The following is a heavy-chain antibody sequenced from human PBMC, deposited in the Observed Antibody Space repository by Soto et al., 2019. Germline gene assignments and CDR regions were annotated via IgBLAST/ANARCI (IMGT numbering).Heavy chain of an antibody. CDR3: AREARYSYGYFGGDGPKYGMDV. J-gene: IGHJ6*02. CDR1: GSTFSSYW. CDR2: IKEDGSEK. V-gene: IGHV3-7*01. D-gene: IGHD5-18*01. Sequence: PGGSLRLSCAASGSTFSSYWMSWVRQAPGKGLEWVANIKEDGSEKYYVDSVKGRFTISRDNAKNSLYLQMNSLRAEDTAVYYCAREARYSYGYFGGDGPKYGMDVWGQGTTVTVSS.